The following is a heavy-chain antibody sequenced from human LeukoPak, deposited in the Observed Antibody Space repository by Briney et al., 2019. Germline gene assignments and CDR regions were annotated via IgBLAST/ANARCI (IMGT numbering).Heavy chain of an antibody. J-gene: IGHJ6*02. Sequence: GASVKVSCKASGGTFSSYAISWVRQAPGQGLEWMGGIIPIFGTANYAQKFQGRVTITADESTSTAYMELSSLRSEDTAVYYCAREGYGSNLGYYSGMDVWGQGTPVTVSS. CDR1: GGTFSSYA. D-gene: IGHD4-23*01. CDR2: IIPIFGTA. V-gene: IGHV1-69*13. CDR3: AREGYGSNLGYYSGMDV.